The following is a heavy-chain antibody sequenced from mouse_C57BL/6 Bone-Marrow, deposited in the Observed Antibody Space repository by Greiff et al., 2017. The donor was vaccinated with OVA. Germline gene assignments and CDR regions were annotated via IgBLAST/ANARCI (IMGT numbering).Heavy chain of an antibody. J-gene: IGHJ3*01. V-gene: IGHV14-4*01. CDR3: TTYDYEVGFAY. CDR1: GFNIKDDY. CDR2: IDPENGDT. Sequence: EVQLQQSGAELVRPGASVKLSCTASGFNIKDDYMHWVKQRPEQGLEWIGWIDPENGDTEYASKFQGKATITADTSSHTAYLQLSSLTSEDTAVYYCTTYDYEVGFAYWGQGTLVTVSA. D-gene: IGHD2-4*01.